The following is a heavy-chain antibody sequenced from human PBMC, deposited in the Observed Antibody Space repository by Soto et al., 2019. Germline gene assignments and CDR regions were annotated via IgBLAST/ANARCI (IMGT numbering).Heavy chain of an antibody. CDR3: ATPRLGEFES. CDR1: GGSISSSSYY. CDR2: IYYSGST. Sequence: QLQLQESGPGLVKPSETLSLTCTVSGGSISSSSYYWGWIRQPPGKGLEWIGSIYYSGSTYYNPYLKSRVTISVDTSKNQFSLKLSSVTAADTAVYYCATPRLGEFESWGQGTLVTVSS. V-gene: IGHV4-39*01. J-gene: IGHJ4*02. D-gene: IGHD3-16*01.